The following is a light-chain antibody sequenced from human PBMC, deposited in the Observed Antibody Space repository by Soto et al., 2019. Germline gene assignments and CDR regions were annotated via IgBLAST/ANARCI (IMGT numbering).Light chain of an antibody. Sequence: EIVLTQSPGTLSLSPGERLTLSCRTRQSLSTRSLAWYQQKPGQAPSLLIYEASTRAPGTPDRLSGSGSGTYFTITVSRMEPEDFAVYYCQQYGRSVGFGQGTKVEIK. CDR3: QQYGRSVG. CDR1: QSLSTRS. V-gene: IGKV3-20*01. CDR2: EAS. J-gene: IGKJ1*01.